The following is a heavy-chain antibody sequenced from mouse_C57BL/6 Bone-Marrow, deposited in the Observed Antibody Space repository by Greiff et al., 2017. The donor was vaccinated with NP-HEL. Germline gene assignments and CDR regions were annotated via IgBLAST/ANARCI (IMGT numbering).Heavy chain of an antibody. CDR3: TRGYYSNCYPWYGDY. D-gene: IGHD2-5*01. CDR2: IDPETGGT. V-gene: IGHV1-15*01. Sequence: VQLQESGAELVRPGASVTLSCKASGYTFTDYEMHWVKQTPVHGLEWIGAIDPETGGTASNQKFKGKAILTAAKSSSTAYMELRSLTSEDTAVYYCTRGYYSNCYPWYGDYWGQGTTLTVSS. J-gene: IGHJ2*01. CDR1: GYTFTDYE.